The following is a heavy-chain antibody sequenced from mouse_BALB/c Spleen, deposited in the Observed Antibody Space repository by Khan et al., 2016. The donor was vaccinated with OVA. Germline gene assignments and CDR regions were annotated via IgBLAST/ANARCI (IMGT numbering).Heavy chain of an antibody. J-gene: IGHJ3*01. Sequence: QVQLQQPGTELVRPGTSVKLSCKASGYTFTSYWMNWIKQRPEQGLEWIGRIDPYDSETHYNQKFKDKATLTVDKSSNTAYMQLTSLTSEDSAVYSCARNPFAYWGQGTLVTVSA. CDR3: ARNPFAY. CDR2: IDPYDSET. CDR1: GYTFTSYW. V-gene: IGHV1-52*01.